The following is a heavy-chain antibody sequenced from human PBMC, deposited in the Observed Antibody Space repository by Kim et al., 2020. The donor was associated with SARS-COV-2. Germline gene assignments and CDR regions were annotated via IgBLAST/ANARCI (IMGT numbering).Heavy chain of an antibody. CDR3: TRVRRMAGTVDY. V-gene: IGHV3-49*03. CDR1: GFTFDDYS. Sequence: GGSLRLSCTASGFTFDDYSMSWFRQAPGKGLEWVCFIRSKAYGGTTEYAASVKGRFTISRDDSKSIAYLQMNSLKTEDTALYYCTRVRRMAGTVDYWGQGTLVTVSS. J-gene: IGHJ4*02. D-gene: IGHD6-19*01. CDR2: IRSKAYGGTT.